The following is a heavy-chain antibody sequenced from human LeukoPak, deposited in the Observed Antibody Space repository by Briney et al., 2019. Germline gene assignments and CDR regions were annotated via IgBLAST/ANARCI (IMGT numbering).Heavy chain of an antibody. J-gene: IGHJ3*02. CDR2: ISYDGSNK. D-gene: IGHD7-27*01. V-gene: IGHV3-30-3*01. CDR1: GFTFSNYA. CDR3: AKDLQTGDKAFDI. Sequence: PGGSLRLSCAASGFTFSNYAMHWVRQAPGKGLEWVAVISYDGSNKYYADSVTGQFTISRDNSKNTLYLQMSSLRAEDTAVYYCAKDLQTGDKAFDIWGQGTMVTVSS.